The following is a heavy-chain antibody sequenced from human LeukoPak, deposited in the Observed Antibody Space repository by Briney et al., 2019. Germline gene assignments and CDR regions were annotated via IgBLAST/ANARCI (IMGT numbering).Heavy chain of an antibody. J-gene: IGHJ4*02. CDR3: ARLGDGYNCLFDY. V-gene: IGHV4-39*01. CDR2: IYYSGST. Sequence: PSETLSLTCTVSGGSISSSSYYWGWIRQPPGKGLEWIGSIYYSGSTYYNPSLKSRVTISVDTSKNQFSLKLSSVTAADTAVYYCARLGDGYNCLFDYWGQGTLVTVSS. CDR1: GGSISSSSYY. D-gene: IGHD5-24*01.